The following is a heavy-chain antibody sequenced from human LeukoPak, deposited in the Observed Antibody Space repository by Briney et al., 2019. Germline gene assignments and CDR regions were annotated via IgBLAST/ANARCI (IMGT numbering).Heavy chain of an antibody. Sequence: GGSLRLSCAASGFFFSDYGMNWFRQAQGKGLEWISYISSGSSDIFYADSVKGGFTISRDNAKNSLFLQMSRLRGEDTAVYYCASGYDFSSGSKRGFDNWGQGTLVTVSS. V-gene: IGHV3-48*01. CDR2: ISSGSSDI. CDR1: GFFFSDYG. D-gene: IGHD3-3*01. CDR3: ASGYDFSSGSKRGFDN. J-gene: IGHJ4*02.